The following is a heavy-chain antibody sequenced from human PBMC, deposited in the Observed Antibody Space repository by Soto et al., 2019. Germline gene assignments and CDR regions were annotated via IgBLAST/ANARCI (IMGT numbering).Heavy chain of an antibody. CDR1: GGSISSGYHY. Sequence: LSLTCSVSGGSISSGYHYWTWIRQPPGKGLEWIGYISYTGSTNYNPSLKTRVTISADTSKNQFSLMLRSVTAADTAVYYCARDKGYYDSTGYLSTHGPFDYWGQGARVTVSS. CDR2: ISYTGST. J-gene: IGHJ4*02. CDR3: ARDKGYYDSTGYLSTHGPFDY. V-gene: IGHV4-30-4*01. D-gene: IGHD3-22*01.